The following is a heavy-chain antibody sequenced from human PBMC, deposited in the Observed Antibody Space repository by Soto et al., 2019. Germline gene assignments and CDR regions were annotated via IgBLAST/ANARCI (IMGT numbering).Heavy chain of an antibody. CDR3: AREPNESYYFDY. V-gene: IGHV1-46*01. J-gene: IGHJ4*02. CDR1: GYTFTNYY. D-gene: IGHD5-18*01. CDR2: IRPSGGRT. Sequence: ASVKVSCKSSGYTFTNYYIHWVRQAPGQGLEWLGIIRPSGGRTEYAQRFQGRVTMTRDTSTSTVYMELTSLTSEDTAVYYCAREPNESYYFDYWGQGTLVTVAS.